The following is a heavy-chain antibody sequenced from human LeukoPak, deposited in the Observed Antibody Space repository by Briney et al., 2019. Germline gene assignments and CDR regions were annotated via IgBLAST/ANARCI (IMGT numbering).Heavy chain of an antibody. D-gene: IGHD3-10*01. Sequence: GRSLRLSCAASGFTFSSYGMHWVRQAPGKGLEWVAVIWYDGSNKYYADSVKGRFTISRDNSKNTLYLQMNSLRAEDTAVYYCARDNYGSGSVLGYWGQGTLVTVSS. V-gene: IGHV3-33*01. CDR1: GFTFSSYG. J-gene: IGHJ4*02. CDR3: ARDNYGSGSVLGY. CDR2: IWYDGSNK.